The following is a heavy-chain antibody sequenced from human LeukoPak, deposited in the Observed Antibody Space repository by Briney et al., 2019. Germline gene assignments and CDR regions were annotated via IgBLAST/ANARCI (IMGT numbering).Heavy chain of an antibody. Sequence: PSETLSLTCTVSGGFISSSSYYWGWIRQPPGKGLEWIGSIYYTGSTYYNPSLKSRVTISVDTSKNQFSLKLSSVTAADTAVYYCAGRYCSGGICYRNDAFDIWGQGTMVTVSS. CDR1: GGFISSSSYY. CDR3: AGRYCSGGICYRNDAFDI. V-gene: IGHV4-39*07. CDR2: IYYTGST. J-gene: IGHJ3*02. D-gene: IGHD2-15*01.